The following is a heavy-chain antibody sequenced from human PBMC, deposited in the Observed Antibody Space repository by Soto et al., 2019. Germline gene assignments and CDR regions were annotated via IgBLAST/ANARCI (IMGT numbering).Heavy chain of an antibody. D-gene: IGHD1-26*01. CDR2: ISWDSTII. Sequence: SLRLSCAASGFTFDDYGMHWVRRVPGKGLEWVSAISWDSTIIDYVDSVKGRFTISRDNAKNSLFLQMNSLRVEDTAMYYCARAGVGAQKNWYNYFDCWGQGILVTVSS. V-gene: IGHV3-9*01. J-gene: IGHJ4*02. CDR1: GFTFDDYG. CDR3: ARAGVGAQKNWYNYFDC.